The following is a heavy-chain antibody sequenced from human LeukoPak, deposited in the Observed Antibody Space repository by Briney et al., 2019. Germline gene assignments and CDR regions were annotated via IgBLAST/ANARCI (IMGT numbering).Heavy chain of an antibody. CDR1: GFTFSSYG. J-gene: IGHJ4*02. CDR3: AKHPGNIVVVPAAISDY. D-gene: IGHD2-2*01. Sequence: GGSLRLSCAASGFTFSSYGMHWVRQAPGKGLEWVAVISYDGSNKYYADSVKGRFTISRDNSKNTLYLQMNSLRAEDTAVYYCAKHPGNIVVVPAAISDYWGQGTLVTVSS. CDR2: ISYDGSNK. V-gene: IGHV3-30*18.